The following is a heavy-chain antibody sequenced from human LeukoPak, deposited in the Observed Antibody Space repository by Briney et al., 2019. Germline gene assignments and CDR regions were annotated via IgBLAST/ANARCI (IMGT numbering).Heavy chain of an antibody. J-gene: IGHJ4*02. Sequence: SVKVSCKASGGTFSSYAISWVRQAPGQGLEWMGRIIPIFGTANYAQKFQGRVTITTDESTSTAYMELSSLRSEDTAVYYCARDRHYYATSGSSDYWGQGTLVTVSS. CDR1: GGTFSSYA. CDR3: ARDRHYYATSGSSDY. V-gene: IGHV1-69*05. D-gene: IGHD3-10*01. CDR2: IIPIFGTA.